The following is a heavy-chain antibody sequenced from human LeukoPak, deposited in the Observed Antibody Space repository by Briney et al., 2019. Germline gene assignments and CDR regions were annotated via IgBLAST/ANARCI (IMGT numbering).Heavy chain of an antibody. V-gene: IGHV4-39*07. CDR1: GGSIGRSSYY. CDR2: IYYSGST. Sequence: PSETLSLTCTVSGGSIGRSSYYWGWIRQPPGKGLEWIGSIYYSGSTDYNPSLKSRVTISVDTSKNQFSLKLSSVTAADTAVYYCARGDGDYGRIGDAFDIWGQGTMVTVSS. CDR3: ARGDGDYGRIGDAFDI. J-gene: IGHJ3*02. D-gene: IGHD4-17*01.